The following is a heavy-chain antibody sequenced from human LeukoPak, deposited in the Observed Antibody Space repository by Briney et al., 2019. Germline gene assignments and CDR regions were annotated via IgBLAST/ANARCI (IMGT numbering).Heavy chain of an antibody. CDR2: ISGSGGST. V-gene: IGHV3-23*01. CDR1: GFTFSSYA. CDR3: AKGGLLWFGELFRFDP. J-gene: IGHJ5*02. Sequence: PGGSLRLSCAASGFTFSSYAMSWVRQAPGKGLEWVSAISGSGGSTYYADSVKGRFTISRDNSKNTLYLQMNSLRAEDTAVYYCAKGGLLWFGELFRFDPWGQGTLVTVSS. D-gene: IGHD3-10*01.